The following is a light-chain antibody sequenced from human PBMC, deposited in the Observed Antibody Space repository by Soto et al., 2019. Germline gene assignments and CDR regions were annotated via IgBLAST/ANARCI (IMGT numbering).Light chain of an antibody. Sequence: SALTQPASVSGSPGQSITISCTGTSSDVGGYNYVSWYQQHPGKAPKLMIYGVTNRPSGVSSRLSGSRSGNTASLTISGLQAEDEAEYFCNSYTSSSTFVFGTGTKVTVL. CDR2: GVT. CDR1: SSDVGGYNY. V-gene: IGLV2-14*01. J-gene: IGLJ1*01. CDR3: NSYTSSSTFV.